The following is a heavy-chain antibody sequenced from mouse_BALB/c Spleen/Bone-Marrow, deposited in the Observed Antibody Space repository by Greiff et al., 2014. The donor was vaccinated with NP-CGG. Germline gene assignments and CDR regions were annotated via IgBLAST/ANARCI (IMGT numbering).Heavy chain of an antibody. CDR3: AGITTATGAMDY. J-gene: IGHJ4*01. CDR1: GFSLTNYG. Sequence: VHLVESGPGLVAPSQSLSITCTVSGFSLTNYGVHWVRQPPGKGLEWLGVIWADGSTNYNSALMSRLSISKDNSKSQVFFKMNSLQTDDTAMYYCAGITTATGAMDYRGQGTSVTVSS. V-gene: IGHV2-9*02. D-gene: IGHD1-2*01. CDR2: IWADGST.